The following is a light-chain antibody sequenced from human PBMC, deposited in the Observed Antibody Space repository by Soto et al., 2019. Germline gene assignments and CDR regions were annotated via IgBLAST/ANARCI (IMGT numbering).Light chain of an antibody. J-gene: IGKJ4*01. V-gene: IGKV3-15*01. CDR2: GAS. Sequence: EVVLTQSPVTLSLSPGERATLSCTASQSVSSSYLAWYQQKPGQAPRLLIYGASTRATGIPARFSGSGSGTEFTLTISSLQSEDFAVYYCQQYNNWPPLTFGGGTKVDI. CDR1: QSVSSSY. CDR3: QQYNNWPPLT.